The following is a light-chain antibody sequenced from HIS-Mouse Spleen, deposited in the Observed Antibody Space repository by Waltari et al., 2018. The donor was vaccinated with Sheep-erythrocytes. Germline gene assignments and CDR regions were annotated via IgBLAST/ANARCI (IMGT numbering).Light chain of an antibody. CDR1: SSDVGGYNY. CDR2: DVS. CDR3: SSYTGSSTLVV. V-gene: IGLV2-14*03. J-gene: IGLJ2*01. Sequence: QSALTQPASVSGSPGQSITISCTGTSSDVGGYNYVSWYQQHPGKAPKLMIYDVSHRPSCVSNRFSGSKSGNTASLTISGLQAEDEADYYCSSYTGSSTLVVFGGGTKLTVL.